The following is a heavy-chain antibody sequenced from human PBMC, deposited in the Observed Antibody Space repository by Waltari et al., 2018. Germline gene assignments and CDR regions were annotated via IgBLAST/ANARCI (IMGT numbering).Heavy chain of an antibody. V-gene: IGHV4-38-2*02. Sequence: QVQLQESGPGLVKPSETLSLTCAVSGYSISSGYYWGWIRQPPGKGLEWIGSIYHSGSTDDHPSLKSRVTISVDTSKNQVRLKLSSVTAAGTAVYYCARDLDRGSYGGGSWFDPWGQGTLVTVSS. CDR2: IYHSGST. D-gene: IGHD1-26*01. J-gene: IGHJ5*02. CDR1: GYSISSGYY. CDR3: ARDLDRGSYGGGSWFDP.